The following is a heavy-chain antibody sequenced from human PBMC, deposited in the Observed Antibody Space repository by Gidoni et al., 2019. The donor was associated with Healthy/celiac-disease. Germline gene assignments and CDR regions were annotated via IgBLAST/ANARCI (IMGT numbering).Heavy chain of an antibody. D-gene: IGHD2-2*01. CDR2: IEQDGSEK. V-gene: IGHV3-7*01. CDR1: GLTFTRSW. CDR3: ARVDCSSTSCYDFDY. Sequence: EVQLVESGGGLVQHGGPLRLSGAAPGLTFTRSWMSWVRQAPGKGLEEVANIEQDGSEKYYVDSVEGRFTISGDNPKNSLYLQMNSLRAEDTAVYYCARVDCSSTSCYDFDYWGQGTLVTVSS. J-gene: IGHJ4*02.